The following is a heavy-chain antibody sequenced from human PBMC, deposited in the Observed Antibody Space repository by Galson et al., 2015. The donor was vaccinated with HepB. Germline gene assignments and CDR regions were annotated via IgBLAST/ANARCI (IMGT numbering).Heavy chain of an antibody. CDR2: ITPIFGTP. J-gene: IGHJ3*02. CDR3: ARDLSPATYESSGYYQIRHDAFDI. V-gene: IGHV1-69*13. D-gene: IGHD3-22*01. Sequence: SVKVSCKASGGTFSSYAISWVRQAPGQGLEWMGGITPIFGTPNYAQKFQGRVTITADESTSTVYMELSSLRSDDTAVYYCARDLSPATYESSGYYQIRHDAFDIWGQGTMVTVSS. CDR1: GGTFSSYA.